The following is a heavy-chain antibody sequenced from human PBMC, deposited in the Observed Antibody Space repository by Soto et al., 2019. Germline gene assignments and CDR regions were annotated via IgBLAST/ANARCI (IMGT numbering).Heavy chain of an antibody. CDR3: ARDQPSTRITMTRWYY. D-gene: IGHD3-22*01. CDR1: GYSIISSNW. V-gene: IGHV4-28*03. J-gene: IGHJ4*02. CDR2: IYYSGTT. Sequence: SETLSLTCAVSGYSIISSNWLGWIRQPPGKGLEWIGYIYYSGTTYYNPSLKSRFTISRDNAKNSLYLQMNSLRAEDTAVYYCARDQPSTRITMTRWYYWGQGTLVTVSS.